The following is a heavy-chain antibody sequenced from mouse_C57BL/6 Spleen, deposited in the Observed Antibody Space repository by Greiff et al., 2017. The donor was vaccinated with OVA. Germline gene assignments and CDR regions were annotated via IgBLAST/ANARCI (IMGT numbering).Heavy chain of an antibody. Sequence: EVQLQQSGAELVKPGASVKLSCTASGFNIKDYYMHWVKQRTEQGLAWIGRIDPEDGETKYAPKFQGKATITADTSSNTAYLQLSSLTSEDTAVYYCARDDYGGWFAYWGQGTLVTVSA. CDR2: IDPEDGET. V-gene: IGHV14-2*01. CDR1: GFNIKDYY. D-gene: IGHD2-4*01. J-gene: IGHJ3*01. CDR3: ARDDYGGWFAY.